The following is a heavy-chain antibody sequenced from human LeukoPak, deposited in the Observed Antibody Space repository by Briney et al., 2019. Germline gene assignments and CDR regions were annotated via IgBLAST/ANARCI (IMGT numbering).Heavy chain of an antibody. D-gene: IGHD4-23*01. CDR2: MNPNSGNT. CDR3: ARSNYGGKRWFDP. V-gene: IGHV1-8*02. Sequence: ASVKVSCKASGYTFTSYGISWVRQATGQGLEWMGWMNPNSGNTGYAQKFQGRVTMTRDTSISTAYMELSSLRSEDTAVYFCARSNYGGKRWFDPWGQGTLVTVSS. CDR1: GYTFTSYG. J-gene: IGHJ5*02.